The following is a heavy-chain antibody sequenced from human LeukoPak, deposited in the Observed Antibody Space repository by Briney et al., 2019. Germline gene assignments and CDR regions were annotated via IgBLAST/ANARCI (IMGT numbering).Heavy chain of an antibody. CDR1: GGSISSGGYS. Sequence: SETLSLTCAVSGGSISSGGYSWSWIRQPPGKGLEWIGYIYHSGSTYYNPSLKSRVTISVDRSKNQFSLKLSSVTAADTAVYYCARHTYSVYAGVVAAHDAFDIWGQGTMVTVSS. V-gene: IGHV4-30-2*01. CDR2: IYHSGST. D-gene: IGHD5/OR15-5a*01. CDR3: ARHTYSVYAGVVAAHDAFDI. J-gene: IGHJ3*02.